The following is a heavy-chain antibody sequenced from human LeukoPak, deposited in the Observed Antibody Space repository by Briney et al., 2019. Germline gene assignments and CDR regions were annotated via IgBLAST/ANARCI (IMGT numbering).Heavy chain of an antibody. Sequence: GGSLRLSCAASGFTFDDYAMHWVRQGPGKGLEWVSGISRNSGSIGYADSVKGRFTISRDNSKNALYLQMNSLRAEDTAVYYCAKDRSKYCSSTSCYWNSYWGQGTLVTVSS. CDR2: ISRNSGSI. J-gene: IGHJ4*02. D-gene: IGHD2-2*01. CDR3: AKDRSKYCSSTSCYWNSY. CDR1: GFTFDDYA. V-gene: IGHV3-9*01.